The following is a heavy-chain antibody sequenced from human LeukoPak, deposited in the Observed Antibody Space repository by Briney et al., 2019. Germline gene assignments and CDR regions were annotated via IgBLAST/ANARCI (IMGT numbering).Heavy chain of an antibody. CDR3: ARYTVVVVAATPDDAFDI. CDR2: ISSSSSYI. V-gene: IGHV3-21*01. Sequence: GGSLRLSCAASGFTFSSYSMNWVRQAPGKGLEWVSSISSSSSYIYYADSVKGRFTISRDNAKNSLYLQMNSLRAEDTAVYYCARYTVVVVAATPDDAFDIWGQGTMVTVSS. D-gene: IGHD2-15*01. J-gene: IGHJ3*02. CDR1: GFTFSSYS.